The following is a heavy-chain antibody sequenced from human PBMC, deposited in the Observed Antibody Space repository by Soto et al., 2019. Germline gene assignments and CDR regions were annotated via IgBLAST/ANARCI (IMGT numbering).Heavy chain of an antibody. Sequence: PSETLSLTCAVSGYSISSGYYWGWVRQPPGKGLEWIGSVYRGGSTSYNPSLKSRVTISVDTSKNQFSLSLTSVTAADTAVYYCAKSGSFFRPSLGYFDYWGQGTLVTVSS. CDR2: VYRGGST. CDR1: GYSISSGYY. J-gene: IGHJ4*02. CDR3: AKSGSFFRPSLGYFDY. D-gene: IGHD1-26*01. V-gene: IGHV4-38-2*01.